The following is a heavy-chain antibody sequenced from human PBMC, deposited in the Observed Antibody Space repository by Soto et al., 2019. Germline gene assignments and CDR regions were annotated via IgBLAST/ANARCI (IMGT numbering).Heavy chain of an antibody. CDR2: INPNSGGT. CDR1: GYTFTGYY. V-gene: IGHV1-2*04. J-gene: IGHJ3*02. CDR3: ARHQARDTGITGTTGAFDI. D-gene: IGHD1-7*01. Sequence: ASVKVSCKASGYTFTGYYMHWVRQAPGQGLEWMGWINPNSGGTNYAQKFQGWVTMTRDTSISTAYMELSRLRSDDTAVYYCARHQARDTGITGTTGAFDIWGQGTMVTVSS.